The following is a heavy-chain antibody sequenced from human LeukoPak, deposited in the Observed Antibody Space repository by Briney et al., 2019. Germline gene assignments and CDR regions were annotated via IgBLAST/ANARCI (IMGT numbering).Heavy chain of an antibody. D-gene: IGHD2-8*01. CDR3: ARDDCTNGVCYFAY. CDR2: VNSDGSAT. CDR1: GFIFTKYW. V-gene: IGHV3-74*01. Sequence: GGSLRLSCAASGFIFTKYWMHWVRQAPGKGLVWVSHVNSDGSATSYADSVKGRFTISRDNAKNTVYLHMNSLRVEDTAVYYCARDDCTNGVCYFAYWGQGTLVTVSS. J-gene: IGHJ4*02.